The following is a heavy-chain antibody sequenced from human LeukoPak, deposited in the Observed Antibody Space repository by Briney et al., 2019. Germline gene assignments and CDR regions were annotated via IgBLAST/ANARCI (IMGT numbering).Heavy chain of an antibody. CDR3: AGGDSSSYINWFDP. V-gene: IGHV4-4*07. J-gene: IGHJ5*02. CDR2: IYTSGST. CDR1: GGSISSYY. Sequence: PSETLSLTCTVSGGSISSYYWSWIRQPAGKGLEWIGRIYTSGSTNYNPSLKSRVTMSVDTSKNQFSLKLSSVTAADTAVYYCAGGDSSSYINWFDPWGQGTLVTVSS. D-gene: IGHD6-13*01.